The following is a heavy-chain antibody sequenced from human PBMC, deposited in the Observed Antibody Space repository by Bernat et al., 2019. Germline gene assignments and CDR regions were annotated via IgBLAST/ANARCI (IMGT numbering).Heavy chain of an antibody. V-gene: IGHV3-30*18. D-gene: IGHD6-13*01. CDR1: GFTFSSYG. Sequence: QVQLVESGGGVVQPGRSLRLSCAASGFTFSSYGMHWVRQAPGKGLGWVAVISNDGRNKYYADTVKDRLTISRDNCQNTLYLQMNSLRVEDTAVDYCAKERDSSNWYGGGFDYWGQGTLVTVSS. J-gene: IGHJ4*02. CDR2: ISNDGRNK. CDR3: AKERDSSNWYGGGFDY.